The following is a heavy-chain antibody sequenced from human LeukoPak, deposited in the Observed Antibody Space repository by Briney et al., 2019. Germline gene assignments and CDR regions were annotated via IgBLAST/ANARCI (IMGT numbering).Heavy chain of an antibody. D-gene: IGHD6-19*01. CDR3: ASSYTSDWSYYFHY. Sequence: SETLSLICTVSGXSIRNYYWNWIRQPPGKGREWIGYISYIGSTNYNPSLDSRVTISLDTSKTQFSLKLRSVTAADTAVYYCASSYTSDWSYYFHYWGQGALVTVSS. J-gene: IGHJ4*02. CDR1: GXSIRNYY. CDR2: ISYIGST. V-gene: IGHV4-59*08.